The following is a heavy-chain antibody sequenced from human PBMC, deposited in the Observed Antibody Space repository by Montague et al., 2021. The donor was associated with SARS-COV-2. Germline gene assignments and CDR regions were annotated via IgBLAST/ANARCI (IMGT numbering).Heavy chain of an antibody. CDR3: ARGMGGSYLYYIDY. CDR2: IYYSGST. J-gene: IGHJ4*02. Sequence: SETLSLTCTVSGGSISSYYWSWIRQHPGKGLEWIGNIYYSGSTNXXPSLKSRVTILVDMSKNQFSLKLSSVTAADTAVYYCARGMGGSYLYYIDYWGQGTLVTVSS. CDR1: GGSISSYY. D-gene: IGHD1-26*01. V-gene: IGHV4-59*01.